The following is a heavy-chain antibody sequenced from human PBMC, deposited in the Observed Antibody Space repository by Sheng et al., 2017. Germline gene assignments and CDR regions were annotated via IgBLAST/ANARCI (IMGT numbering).Heavy chain of an antibody. Sequence: QVQLEHSGAEVKKPGSSVRVSCKADGGTFSSYGISWVRQAPGQGLEWMGGIIPDFGAANYAQRFKGTVTITADASTATAYMELSSLRSEDTAVYYCVVLRDGYKMQAIYPDHWGQGTLVTVSS. D-gene: IGHD5-12*01. J-gene: IGHJ4*02. V-gene: IGHV1-69*01. CDR3: VVLRDGYKMQAIYPDH. CDR1: GGTFSSYG. CDR2: IIPDFGAA.